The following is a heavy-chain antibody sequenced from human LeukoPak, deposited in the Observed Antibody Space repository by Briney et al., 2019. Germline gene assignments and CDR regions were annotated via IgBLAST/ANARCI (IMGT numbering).Heavy chain of an antibody. D-gene: IGHD2-2*02. Sequence: SETLSLTCTVSGGSISSGSYYWRWIRQPAGKGLEWIGRIYTSGSTNYNPSLKSRVTISVDTSKNQFSLKLSSVTAADTAVYYCARVYCSSTSCYTGLGYNWFDPWGQGTLVTVSS. CDR3: ARVYCSSTSCYTGLGYNWFDP. J-gene: IGHJ5*02. CDR2: IYTSGST. CDR1: GGSISSGSYY. V-gene: IGHV4-61*02.